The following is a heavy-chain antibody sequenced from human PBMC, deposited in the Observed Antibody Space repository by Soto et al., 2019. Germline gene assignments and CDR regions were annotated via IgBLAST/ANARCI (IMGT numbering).Heavy chain of an antibody. CDR2: IYYSGST. CDR1: CGSISSSSYY. CDR3: ARQWYYYDRSGIDY. J-gene: IGHJ4*02. V-gene: IGHV4-39*01. Sequence: SETLSLTCTVSCGSISSSSYYWGWIRQPPGKGLEWIGSIYYSGSTYYNPSLKSRVTISVDTSKNQFSLKLSSVTAADTAVYYCARQWYYYDRSGIDYCGQGTLVNVSS. D-gene: IGHD3-22*01.